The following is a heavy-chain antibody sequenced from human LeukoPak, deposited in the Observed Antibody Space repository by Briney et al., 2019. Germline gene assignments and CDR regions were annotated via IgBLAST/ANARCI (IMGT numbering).Heavy chain of an antibody. V-gene: IGHV3-30*04. D-gene: IGHD3-10*01. CDR1: GFTFSSYA. J-gene: IGHJ4*02. CDR2: ISYDGSNK. CDR3: VGRY. Sequence: GGSLRLSCAASGFTFSSYAMHWVRQAPGKGLEWVAVISYDGSNKYYADSVKGRFTISRDNSKNTLYLQMNSLRAEDTAVYYCVGRYWGQGTLVTVSS.